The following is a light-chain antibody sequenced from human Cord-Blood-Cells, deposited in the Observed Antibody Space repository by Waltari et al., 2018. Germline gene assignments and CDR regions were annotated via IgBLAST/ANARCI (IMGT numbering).Light chain of an antibody. J-gene: IGLJ3*02. CDR2: DVS. V-gene: IGLV2-14*01. CDR3: SSYTSSSTWV. CDR1: SSDVGGSNY. Sequence: QSALTQPASVPGSPGQAITISCTGTSSDVGGSNYVSWYQQHPGKAPKLMIYDVSNRPSGVSNRFSGSKSGNTASLTISGLQAEDEADYYCSSYTSSSTWVFGGGTKLTVL.